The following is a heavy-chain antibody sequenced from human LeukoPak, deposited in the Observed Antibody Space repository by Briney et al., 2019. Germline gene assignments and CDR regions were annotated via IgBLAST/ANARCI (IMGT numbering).Heavy chain of an antibody. CDR3: AKEGWDSYGWTGYYYYYYYMDV. CDR2: ISSSGSTI. D-gene: IGHD5-18*01. Sequence: GGSLRLSCAASGFTFSDYYMSWIRQAPGKGLEWVSYISSSGSTIYYADSVKGRFTISRDNSKNTLYLQMNSLRAEDTAVYYCAKEGWDSYGWTGYYYYYYYMDVWGKGTTVTVSS. CDR1: GFTFSDYY. J-gene: IGHJ6*03. V-gene: IGHV3-11*04.